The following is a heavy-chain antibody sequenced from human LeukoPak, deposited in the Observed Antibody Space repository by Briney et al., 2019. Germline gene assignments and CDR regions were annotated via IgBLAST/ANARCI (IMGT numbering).Heavy chain of an antibody. Sequence: GGSLRLSCAASGFTFSDYYMNWIRQAPGKGLEWVSYISPSGSTRYYADSVRGRFTISRDNAKNSLYLQMNSLRAEDTAVYYCTSALGTTDYWGRGTLVTVSS. V-gene: IGHV3-11*01. J-gene: IGHJ4*02. CDR3: TSALGTTDY. CDR2: ISPSGSTR. D-gene: IGHD2-2*01. CDR1: GFTFSDYY.